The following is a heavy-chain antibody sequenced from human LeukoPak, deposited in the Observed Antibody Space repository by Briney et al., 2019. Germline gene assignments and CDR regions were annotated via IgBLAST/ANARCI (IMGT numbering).Heavy chain of an antibody. V-gene: IGHV4-59*01. CDR1: GGSISSYY. CDR3: ASGRLTNYYYYYGMDV. D-gene: IGHD1-26*01. CDR2: IYYSGST. J-gene: IGHJ6*02. Sequence: PSETLSLTGTVSGGSISSYYWSWIQQPPGKGLEWIGYIYYSGSTNYNPSLKSRVTISVDTPKNQFSLKLSSVTAADTAVYYCASGRLTNYYYYYGMDVWGQGTTVTVSS.